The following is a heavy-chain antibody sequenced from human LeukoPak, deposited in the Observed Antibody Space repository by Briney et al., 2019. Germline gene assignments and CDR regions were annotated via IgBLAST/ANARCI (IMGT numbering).Heavy chain of an antibody. CDR1: GFTFISYA. D-gene: IGHD2-2*01. V-gene: IGHV3-64*01. J-gene: IGHJ4*02. CDR3: ARVMGPAAPYYFDY. CDR2: ISSNGGST. Sequence: GGSLSLSCAASGFTFISYAMHWVRQAPGKGLEYVSAISSNGGSTYYASSVKGRFTISRDNSKNTLYLQMGSLRAEDMAVYYCARVMGPAAPYYFDYWGQGTLVTVSS.